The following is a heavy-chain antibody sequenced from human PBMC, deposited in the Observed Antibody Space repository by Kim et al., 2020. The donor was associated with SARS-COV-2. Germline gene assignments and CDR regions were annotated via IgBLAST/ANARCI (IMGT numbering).Heavy chain of an antibody. CDR1: GDSVTNGAYF. J-gene: IGHJ2*01. D-gene: IGHD6-19*01. CDR3: ARAGTAIAVTTHAFDL. Sequence: SETLSLTCSVSGDSVTNGAYFWGWIRQSPGKGLEWIGTIYDRGTTVYNPSLKSRVNMSIETSKNQFTLRLSPVTAADTAMYYGARAGTAIAVTTHAFDL. V-gene: IGHV4-39*06. CDR2: IYDRGTT.